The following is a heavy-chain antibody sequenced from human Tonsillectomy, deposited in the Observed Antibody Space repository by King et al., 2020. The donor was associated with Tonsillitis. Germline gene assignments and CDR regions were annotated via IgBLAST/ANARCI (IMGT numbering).Heavy chain of an antibody. CDR2: IYPGDSDT. D-gene: IGHD3-3*01. CDR1: GYSFAYYY. V-gene: IGHV5-51*01. CDR3: VRQAANYDVDF. Sequence: VQLVESGAEVKKPGESLKISCKGSGYSFAYYYIAWVRQMPGKGLEWVGLIYPGDSDTRYSPSFQGQVAISADKSITTAYLQWGSLKAADTAIYYCVRQAANYDVDFGGQGTLVTVSS. J-gene: IGHJ4*02.